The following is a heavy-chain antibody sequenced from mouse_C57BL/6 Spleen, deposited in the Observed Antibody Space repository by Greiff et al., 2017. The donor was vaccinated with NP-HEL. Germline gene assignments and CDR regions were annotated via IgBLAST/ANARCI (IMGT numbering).Heavy chain of an antibody. J-gene: IGHJ4*01. V-gene: IGHV5-9-1*02. CDR2: ISSGGDYI. D-gene: IGHD2-1*01. CDR3: TRERIYYGKPLYAMDY. Sequence: EVKLVESGEGLVKPGGSLKLSCAASGFTFSSYAMSWVRQTPEKRLEWVAYISSGGDYIYYADTVKGRFTISRDNARNTLYLQMSSLKAEDTAMYYCTRERIYYGKPLYAMDYWGQGTSVTVSS. CDR1: GFTFSSYA.